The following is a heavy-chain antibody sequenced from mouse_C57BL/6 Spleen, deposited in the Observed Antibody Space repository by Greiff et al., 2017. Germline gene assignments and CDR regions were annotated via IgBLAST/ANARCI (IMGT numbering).Heavy chain of an antibody. J-gene: IGHJ4*01. CDR2: IYPGDGDT. V-gene: IGHV1-82*01. CDR1: GYAFTSSW. D-gene: IGHD1-1*01. Sequence: VQLQQSGPELVKPGASVKISCKASGYAFTSSWMNWVKQRPGKGLEWIGRIYPGDGDTNYNGKFKGKATLTADKSSSTAYMQLSSLTSEDSAVYCCARGFYGSSLYAKGGWGHGASVTVS. CDR3: ARGFYGSSLYAKGG.